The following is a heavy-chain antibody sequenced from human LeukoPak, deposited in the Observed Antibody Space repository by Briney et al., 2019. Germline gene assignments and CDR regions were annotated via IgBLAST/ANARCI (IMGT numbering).Heavy chain of an antibody. D-gene: IGHD3-22*01. CDR3: ARAYYYDSSGYPVYFDY. CDR1: GYTFTSYY. V-gene: IGHV1-46*01. J-gene: IGHJ4*02. CDR2: INPSGGST. Sequence: GASVKVSCKASGYTFTSYYMHWVRQAPGQGLEWMGIINPSGGSTTYAQNFQGRVTVTRDTSTSTVYMELSSLRSEDTALYYCARAYYYDSSGYPVYFDYWGQGTLVTVSS.